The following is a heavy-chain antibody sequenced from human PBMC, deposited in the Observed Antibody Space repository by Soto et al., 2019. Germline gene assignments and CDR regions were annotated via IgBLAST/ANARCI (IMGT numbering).Heavy chain of an antibody. D-gene: IGHD2-2*01. CDR3: GLYCSSTSCYSAY. CDR2: ISSSGSTI. J-gene: IGHJ4*02. V-gene: IGHV3-11*01. CDR1: GFTFSDYY. Sequence: GGSLRLSCAASGFTFSDYYMSWIRQAPGKGLEWVSYISSSGSTIYYADSVKGRFTISRDNAKNSLYLQMNSLRAEDTAVYYCGLYCSSTSCYSAYWGQGTLVTVSS.